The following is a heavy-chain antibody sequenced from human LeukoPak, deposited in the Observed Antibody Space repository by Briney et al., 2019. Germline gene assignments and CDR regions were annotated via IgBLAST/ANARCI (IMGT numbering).Heavy chain of an antibody. CDR1: GFSVSSKY. Sequence: GGSLRLSCAASGFSVSSKYMSWVRQAPGKGLEWVSVIYSGDTTYYADSVKGRFTISRDSFKNTLYLQMNSLRAEDTAVYYCAKVGFSEMEWLLYSDHWGQGTLVTVSS. J-gene: IGHJ4*02. V-gene: IGHV3-53*01. CDR2: IYSGDTT. D-gene: IGHD3-3*01. CDR3: AKVGFSEMEWLLYSDH.